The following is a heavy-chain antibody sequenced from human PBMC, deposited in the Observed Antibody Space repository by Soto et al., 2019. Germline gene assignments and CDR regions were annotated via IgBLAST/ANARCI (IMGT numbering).Heavy chain of an antibody. V-gene: IGHV4-30-4*01. CDR1: GGSISSGDYY. Sequence: QVQLQESGPGLVKPSQTLSLTCTVSGGSISSGDYYWSWIRQPPGKGLEWIGYIYYSGSTYYNPSLKSRVTISVDTSKNQFSLKLSSVPAADTAVYYCARDRTEAAGTFHYYYGMDVWGQGTTVTVSS. CDR3: ARDRTEAAGTFHYYYGMDV. CDR2: IYYSGST. D-gene: IGHD6-13*01. J-gene: IGHJ6*02.